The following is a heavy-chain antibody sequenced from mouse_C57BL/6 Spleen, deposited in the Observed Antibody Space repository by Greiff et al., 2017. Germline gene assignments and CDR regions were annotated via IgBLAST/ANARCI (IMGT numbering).Heavy chain of an antibody. CDR3: ARDRDYPFDY. CDR1: GFTFSSYA. V-gene: IGHV5-4*01. D-gene: IGHD2-4*01. CDR2: ISDGGSYT. J-gene: IGHJ2*01. Sequence: DVKLVESGGGLVKPGGSLKLSCAASGFTFSSYAMSWVRQTPEKRLEWVATISDGGSYTYYPDNVKGRFTISRDNAKNNLYLQMSHLKSEDTAMYYCARDRDYPFDYWGQGTTLTVSS.